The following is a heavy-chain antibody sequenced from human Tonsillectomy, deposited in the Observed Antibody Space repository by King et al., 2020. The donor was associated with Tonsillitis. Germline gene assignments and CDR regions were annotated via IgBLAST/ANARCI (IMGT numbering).Heavy chain of an antibody. CDR2: ISASGGST. D-gene: IGHD3-3*01. V-gene: IGHV3-23*04. J-gene: IGHJ6*03. CDR1: GFTFSIYA. Sequence: VQLVESGGGLVQPGGSLRLSCAASGFTFSIYATTWVRQAPGKGLEWVSAISASGGSTYYADSVKGRFTISRDNSKNTLYLQMNSLRAEDTAVYYCAKCDDFWSGYPPMDVWGKGTTVTVSS. CDR3: AKCDDFWSGYPPMDV.